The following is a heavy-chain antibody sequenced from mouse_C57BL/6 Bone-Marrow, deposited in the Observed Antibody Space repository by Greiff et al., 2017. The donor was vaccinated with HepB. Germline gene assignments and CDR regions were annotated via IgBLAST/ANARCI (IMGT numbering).Heavy chain of an antibody. CDR1: GYTFTSYW. J-gene: IGHJ2*01. Sequence: VQLQQPGAELVRPGSSVKLSCKASGYTFTSYWMDWVKQRPGQGLEWIGNIYPSDSETHYNQKFKDKATLTVDKSSSTAYMQRSSLTSEDSAVYYCARDLVTTVVGNYWGQGTTLTVSS. CDR2: IYPSDSET. V-gene: IGHV1-61*01. D-gene: IGHD1-1*01. CDR3: ARDLVTTVVGNY.